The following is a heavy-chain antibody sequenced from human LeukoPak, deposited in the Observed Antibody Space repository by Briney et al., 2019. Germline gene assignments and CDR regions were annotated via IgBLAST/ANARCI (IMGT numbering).Heavy chain of an antibody. CDR1: GFTFSSYA. Sequence: GGSLRLSCAASGFTFSSYAMHWVRQAPGKGLEWVAVISYDGSNKYYADSVKGRFTISRDNSKNTLYVQMNGLRAEDTAVYYCARQGYGGNPQGAADYWGQGTLVTVSS. CDR3: ARQGYGGNPQGAADY. CDR2: ISYDGSNK. J-gene: IGHJ4*02. V-gene: IGHV3-30*04. D-gene: IGHD4-23*01.